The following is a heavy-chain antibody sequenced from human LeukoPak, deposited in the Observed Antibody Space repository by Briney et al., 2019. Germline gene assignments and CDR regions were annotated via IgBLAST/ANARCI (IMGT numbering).Heavy chain of an antibody. D-gene: IGHD4-17*01. J-gene: IGHJ4*02. CDR2: IYPGDSDT. CDR3: ARGLANDYGDLDY. Sequence: PGESLKISCKGSGYSFTNYWIGWVRQMPGKGLEWMGIIYPGDSDTKYSPSFQGQVTISADKSISTAYLQWSSLKASDTAMYYCARGLANDYGDLDYWGQGTLVTVSS. CDR1: GYSFTNYW. V-gene: IGHV5-51*03.